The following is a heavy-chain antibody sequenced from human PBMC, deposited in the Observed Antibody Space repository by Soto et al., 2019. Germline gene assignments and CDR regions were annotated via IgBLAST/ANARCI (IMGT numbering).Heavy chain of an antibody. V-gene: IGHV3-23*01. Sequence: GGSLRLSCAASGSTFSSYAMSWVRQAPGKGLGWVSAISCSGGGTYYADSVKGRFTIARDNSKNPLYLQMNSLRADDTAVYYCSKDRSTSVNFDPWGQGTLVTVSS. D-gene: IGHD2-2*01. CDR2: ISCSGGGT. CDR3: SKDRSTSVNFDP. CDR1: GSTFSSYA. J-gene: IGHJ5*02.